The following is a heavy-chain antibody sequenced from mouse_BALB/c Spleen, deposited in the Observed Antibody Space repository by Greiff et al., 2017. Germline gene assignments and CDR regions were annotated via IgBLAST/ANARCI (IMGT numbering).Heavy chain of an antibody. Sequence: QVQLKQSGAELARPGASVKMSCKASGYFFTTYTIHWIRQRPGQGLEWIGYINPSGVYTNYNQKFKDKATLTADKSSSTAYMQPSSLTSDDSSVYYCAREEGGYPMDYWGQGTSVTVSS. CDR1: GYFFTTYT. J-gene: IGHJ4*01. V-gene: IGHV1-4*01. CDR3: AREEGGYPMDY. CDR2: INPSGVYT.